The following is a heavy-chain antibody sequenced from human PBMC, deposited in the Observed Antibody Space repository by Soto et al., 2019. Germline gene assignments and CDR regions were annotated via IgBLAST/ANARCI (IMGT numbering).Heavy chain of an antibody. CDR3: ARQGYSYGYDY. Sequence: GESLKISCQGSGNSFTTYWIAWVRQMPGKGLEWMGIIYPGDSDTRYSPSFQGQVTISADKSISTAYLQWGSLKASDTAMYYCARQGYSYGYDYWGQGTQVTVSS. V-gene: IGHV5-51*01. CDR2: IYPGDSDT. J-gene: IGHJ4*02. D-gene: IGHD5-18*01. CDR1: GNSFTTYW.